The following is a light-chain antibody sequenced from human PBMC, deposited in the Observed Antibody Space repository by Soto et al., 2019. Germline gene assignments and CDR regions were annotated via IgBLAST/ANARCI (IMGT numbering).Light chain of an antibody. Sequence: QPVLTQSPSASASLGASVKLTCTLSSGHSSYAIAWHQQQPEKGPRFLMKLNSDGSHNKGDGIPDRFSGSSSGAERHLTISSLQSEDEADYYCQTWGTGILVFGGGTKLTV. CDR2: LNSDGSH. CDR1: SGHSSYA. V-gene: IGLV4-69*01. CDR3: QTWGTGILV. J-gene: IGLJ2*01.